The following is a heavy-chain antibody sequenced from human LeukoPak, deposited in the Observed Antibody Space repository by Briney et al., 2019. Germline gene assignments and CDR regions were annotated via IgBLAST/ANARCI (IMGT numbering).Heavy chain of an antibody. Sequence: ASVKVSCKVSGYSLTEISMHWVRQATGKGLERMGGFDPEDGETIYAQKFQGRVTMTEDTSTDTAYMELSSLRSEDTAVYYCAAERMVRGVTSYWGQGTLVTVSS. V-gene: IGHV1-24*01. CDR3: AAERMVRGVTSY. CDR1: GYSLTEIS. J-gene: IGHJ4*02. D-gene: IGHD3-10*01. CDR2: FDPEDGET.